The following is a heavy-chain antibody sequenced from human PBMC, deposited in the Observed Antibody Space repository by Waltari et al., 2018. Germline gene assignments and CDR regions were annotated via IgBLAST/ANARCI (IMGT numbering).Heavy chain of an antibody. J-gene: IGHJ4*02. CDR1: GFTFSNYW. V-gene: IGHV3-74*03. D-gene: IGHD6-13*01. CDR3: TREGRQQGGY. Sequence: EVQLVESGGGLVQPGGSLRLSCAGSGFTFSNYWVDWVRQAPGKGLVWGSRVNRDGGTTMYADSVKCRFTISRDNAKNTLYLQMNSLRGEDTAVYYCTREGRQQGGYWGQGTLVTVSA. CDR2: VNRDGGTT.